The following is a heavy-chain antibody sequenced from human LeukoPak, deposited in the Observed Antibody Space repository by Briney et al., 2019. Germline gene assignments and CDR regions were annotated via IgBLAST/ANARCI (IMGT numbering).Heavy chain of an antibody. CDR1: GGFTSNDYW. J-gene: IGHJ4*02. Sequence: SETLSLTCDVSGGFTSNDYWWSWVRQPPGKGLEWIGEIRHYDGHTKYNPSLKGRVTISIDKPRNHFSLTPTSVTAADTAIYYCASSIPIGWSPNTYWGQGTLVIVSS. V-gene: IGHV4/OR15-8*02. CDR3: ASSIPIGWSPNTY. CDR2: IRHYDGHT. D-gene: IGHD6-19*01.